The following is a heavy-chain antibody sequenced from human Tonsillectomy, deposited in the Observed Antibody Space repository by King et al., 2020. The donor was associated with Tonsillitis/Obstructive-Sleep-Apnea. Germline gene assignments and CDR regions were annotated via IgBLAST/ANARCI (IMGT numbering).Heavy chain of an antibody. CDR2: ISAYNGNT. CDR1: GYTFTSSG. J-gene: IGHJ4*02. V-gene: IGHV1-18*01. CDR3: ARDYCSSTSCYQRYFDY. D-gene: IGHD2-2*01. Sequence: QLVQSGAEVKKPGASVKVSCKASGYTFTSSGISWVRQAPGQGLEWMGWISAYNGNTNYAQKLQGRVTMTTDTSTSTAYMGLRSLRSDDTAVYYCARDYCSSTSCYQRYFDYWGQGTLVTVSS.